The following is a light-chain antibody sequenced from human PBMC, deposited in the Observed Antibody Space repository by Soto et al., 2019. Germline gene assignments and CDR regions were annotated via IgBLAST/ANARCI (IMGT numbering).Light chain of an antibody. Sequence: DIVMTQSPDSLAVSLGERATTNCKSSQTVLDSSNNRDYLTWYQQKPGQPPKLLIYWASTREFGVPDRFSGSGSGTDFTLTISSLQAGDVGVYYCQQDYTSPRKFGHGTRWIS. CDR1: QTVLDSSNNRDY. CDR2: WAS. V-gene: IGKV4-1*01. CDR3: QQDYTSPRK. J-gene: IGKJ1*01.